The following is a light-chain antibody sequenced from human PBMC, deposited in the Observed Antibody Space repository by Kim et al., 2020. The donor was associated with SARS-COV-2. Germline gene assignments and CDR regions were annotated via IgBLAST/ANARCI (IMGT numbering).Light chain of an antibody. J-gene: IGKJ4*01. CDR1: QGISNS. Sequence: PSVGHIVTIPCRASQGISNSLAWFQQRPGKAPKPLIYAASSLQTGVPSKFSGSGSGTYFTLTISRLQPEDFATYYCQQYNSYPLTFPGGTKVDIK. CDR2: AAS. CDR3: QQYNSYPLT. V-gene: IGKV1-16*02.